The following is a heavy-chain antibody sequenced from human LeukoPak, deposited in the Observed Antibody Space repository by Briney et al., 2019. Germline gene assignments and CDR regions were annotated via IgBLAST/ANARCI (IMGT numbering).Heavy chain of an antibody. CDR3: ARQPSTTSWRWFDP. CDR2: ISAYNGNT. D-gene: IGHD2-2*01. CDR1: GYTFTSYG. Sequence: ASVKVSCKASGYTFTSYGITWVRQAPGQGLEWMGWISAYNGNTNYAQKRQGRVTMTTDTSTSTAYMELRSLRSDDTAVYYCARQPSTTSWRWFDPWGQGTLVTVSS. J-gene: IGHJ5*02. V-gene: IGHV1-18*01.